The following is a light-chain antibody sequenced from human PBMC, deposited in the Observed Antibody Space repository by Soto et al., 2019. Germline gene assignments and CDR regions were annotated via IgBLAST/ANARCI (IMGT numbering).Light chain of an antibody. CDR3: SSYIVRNKLG. Sequence: QSVLTQPASVSGYPGQSITISCTGTSGDIGACDYVSWYQQHPDTAPRLIIFEVTNRPSGVSDRFSGAKSGNTASLTISGLQGEDEAHYYCSSYIVRNKLGFGGGTKLTVL. V-gene: IGLV2-14*03. CDR1: SGDIGACDY. CDR2: EVT. J-gene: IGLJ2*01.